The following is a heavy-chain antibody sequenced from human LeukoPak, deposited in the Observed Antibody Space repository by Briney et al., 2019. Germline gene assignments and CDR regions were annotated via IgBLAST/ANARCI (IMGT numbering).Heavy chain of an antibody. CDR3: ARVKQHCSGGSCYWDRWGGERLYDALDI. J-gene: IGHJ3*02. CDR1: GYTFTGYY. D-gene: IGHD2-15*01. Sequence: ASVKVSCKASGYTFTGYYMHWVRQAPGQGLEWMGWINPNSGGTNYAQKFQGRVTMTRDTSISTAYMELSRLRSDDTAVYYCARVKQHCSGGSCYWDRWGGERLYDALDIWGQGAMVTVSS. CDR2: INPNSGGT. V-gene: IGHV1-2*02.